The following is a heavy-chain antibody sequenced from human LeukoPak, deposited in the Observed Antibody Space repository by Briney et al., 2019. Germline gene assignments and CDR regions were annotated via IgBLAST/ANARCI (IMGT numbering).Heavy chain of an antibody. J-gene: IGHJ6*02. CDR3: ARDFFIRGVFYYYYGMDV. CDR2: ISYDGSNK. Sequence: PGGSLRLSCAASGFTFSNYGMHWVRQAPGKGLEWVAVISYDGSNKYYADSVHGRFTISRDNSKNTLYLQMNSLIAEDTAVYYCARDFFIRGVFYYYYGMDVWGQGTTVTVSS. CDR1: GFTFSNYG. V-gene: IGHV3-30*19. D-gene: IGHD3-10*01.